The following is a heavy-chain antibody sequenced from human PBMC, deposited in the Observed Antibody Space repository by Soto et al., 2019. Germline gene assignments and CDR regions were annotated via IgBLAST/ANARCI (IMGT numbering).Heavy chain of an antibody. CDR2: IYYSGST. J-gene: IGHJ5*02. V-gene: IGHV4-59*01. CDR1: GGSISSYY. CDR3: ARVRGYYDFWSGFGWFDP. Sequence: SETLSLTCTVSGGSISSYYWSWIRQPPGKGLEWIGYIYYSGSTNYNPSLKSRVTISVDTSKNQFSLKLSSVTAADTAVYYCARVRGYYDFWSGFGWFDPWGQGTLVTVSS. D-gene: IGHD3-3*01.